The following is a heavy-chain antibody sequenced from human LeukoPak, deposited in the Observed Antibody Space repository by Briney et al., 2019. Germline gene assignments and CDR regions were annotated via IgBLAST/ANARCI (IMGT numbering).Heavy chain of an antibody. CDR1: GGSISGYY. CDR2: IYYSGST. CDR3: ARATTKNYWYFDL. Sequence: SETLSLTCTVSGGSISGYYWSWIRQPPGKGLEWIGYIYYSGSTNYNPSLKSRLTISVDTSKNQFSLKLGSVTAADTAVYYCARATTKNYWYFDLWGRGTLVTVSS. V-gene: IGHV4-59*08. J-gene: IGHJ2*01. D-gene: IGHD4-17*01.